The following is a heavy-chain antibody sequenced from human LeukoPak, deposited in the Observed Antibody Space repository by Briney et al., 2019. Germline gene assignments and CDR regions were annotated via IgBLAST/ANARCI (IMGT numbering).Heavy chain of an antibody. D-gene: IGHD2-15*01. V-gene: IGHV4-61*01. CDR3: ARAPMGYCSGGSCFGMDV. J-gene: IGHJ6*02. CDR2: IYYSGST. Sequence: SGALSLTCTFSVGSVSSGSYYWSCIRQPPGKGLEWIGYIYYSGSTNYNPSLKRRVTISVGTSKTQFSLKLSSVTAADKAVYYCARAPMGYCSGGSCFGMDVWGQGTTVTVSS. CDR1: VGSVSSGSYY.